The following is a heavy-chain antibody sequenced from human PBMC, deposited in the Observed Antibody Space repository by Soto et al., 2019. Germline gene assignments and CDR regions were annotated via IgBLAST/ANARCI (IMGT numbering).Heavy chain of an antibody. J-gene: IGHJ4*02. CDR3: AKEEAFSSGWATIDY. D-gene: IGHD6-19*01. CDR1: GFTFSSFA. CDR2: ISGSGVST. Sequence: EVQLLESGGGLVQPGGSLRLSCAASGFTFSSFAMSWVRQAPGKGLEWVSAISGSGVSTYSADSVKGRFTISRDNSKNTPYLQMNSLRAEDTAVYYCAKEEAFSSGWATIDYWGQGTLVTVSS. V-gene: IGHV3-23*01.